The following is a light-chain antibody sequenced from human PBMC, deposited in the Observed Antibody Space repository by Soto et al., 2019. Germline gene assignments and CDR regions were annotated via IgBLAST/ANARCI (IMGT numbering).Light chain of an antibody. V-gene: IGKV3-20*01. CDR3: QQYGSTPLT. J-gene: IGKJ4*01. Sequence: ELVLTQSPGTLSLSPGERATLSCRASQSLSSSKLVWYQQKPGQAPRLLIYGASSRATGIPDRVSGSGSATDFTLNISRLEPDASAVYYCQQYGSTPLTFGGGTKVESK. CDR2: GAS. CDR1: QSLSSSK.